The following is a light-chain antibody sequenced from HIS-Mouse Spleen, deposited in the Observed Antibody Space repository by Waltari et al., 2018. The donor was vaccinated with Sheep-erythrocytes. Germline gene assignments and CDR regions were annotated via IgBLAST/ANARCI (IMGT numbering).Light chain of an antibody. Sequence: QSALTQPASVSGSPGQSITISCPGTSSYVGSYNLFSWYQQHPGKAPKLMIYEGRKRPPCVSNRFSGSKSGNTASLTISGLQAEDEADYYCCSYAGSSTPWVFGGGTKLTVL. J-gene: IGLJ3*02. V-gene: IGLV2-23*01. CDR3: CSYAGSSTPWV. CDR1: SSYVGSYNL. CDR2: EGR.